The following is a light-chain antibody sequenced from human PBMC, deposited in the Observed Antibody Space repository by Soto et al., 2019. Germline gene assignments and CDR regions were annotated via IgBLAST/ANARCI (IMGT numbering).Light chain of an antibody. CDR1: QSVSSY. Sequence: EIVLTQSPATLSLSPGERATLSCRASQSVSSYLAWYQQKPGQAPRLLMYGAFIRATGIPDRISGSGSGTDFTVTISRLEPEDFAVYYCQYYGGYYGSSPRYTFGQGTKLDIK. CDR2: GAF. V-gene: IGKV3-11*01. CDR3: QYYGGYYGSSPRYT. J-gene: IGKJ2*01.